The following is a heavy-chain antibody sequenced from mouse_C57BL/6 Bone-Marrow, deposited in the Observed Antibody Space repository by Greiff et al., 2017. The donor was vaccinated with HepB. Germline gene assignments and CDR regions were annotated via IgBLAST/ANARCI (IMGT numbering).Heavy chain of an antibody. D-gene: IGHD1-1*01. J-gene: IGHJ1*03. CDR3: AFYYYGSSYGYFDV. CDR1: GYTFTSYW. CDR2: IYPGSGST. Sequence: VQLKQPGAELVKPGASVKMSCKASGYTFTSYWITWVKQRPGQGLEWIGDIYPGSGSTNYNEKFKSKATLTVDTSSSTAYMQLSSLTSEDSAVYYCAFYYYGSSYGYFDVWGTGTTVTVSS. V-gene: IGHV1-55*01.